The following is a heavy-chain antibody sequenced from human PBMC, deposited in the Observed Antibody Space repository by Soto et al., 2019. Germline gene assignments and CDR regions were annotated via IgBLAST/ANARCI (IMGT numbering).Heavy chain of an antibody. CDR3: AAGFPPDF. D-gene: IGHD2-21*01. V-gene: IGHV3-7*01. CDR1: GFTFSISW. CDR2: IKGDGNEK. Sequence: EVHLVESGGGLVQPGGSLTLSCAASGFTFSISWMNWVRQAPGKGLEWVASIKGDGNEKYYVDSVKGRFTISRDNAKNSLYLQMNSLRAEDTAVYYCAAGFPPDFWGQGTLVTVSS. J-gene: IGHJ4*02.